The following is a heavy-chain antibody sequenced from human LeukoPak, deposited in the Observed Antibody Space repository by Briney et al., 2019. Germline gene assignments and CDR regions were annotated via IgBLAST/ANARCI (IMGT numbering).Heavy chain of an antibody. CDR1: GFSFSNYG. CDR3: AKDRPSYFDY. J-gene: IGHJ4*02. V-gene: IGHV3-30*02. CDR2: IRYDGSNK. Sequence: GGSLRLSCAASGFSFSNYGMHWVRQAPGKGLEWVAFIRYDGSNKYYADSVKGRFTISRDNSKNTLYLQMNSLRAEDTAVYYCAKDRPSYFDYWGQGTLVTVSS.